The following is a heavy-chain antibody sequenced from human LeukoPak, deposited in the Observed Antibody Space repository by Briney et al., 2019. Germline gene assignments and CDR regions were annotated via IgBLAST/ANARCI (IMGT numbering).Heavy chain of an antibody. J-gene: IGHJ4*02. D-gene: IGHD3-10*01. CDR2: ISYDGSNK. CDR1: GFTFRSYA. Sequence: GRSLRLSCAASGFTFRSYAMHWVRQAPGKGPEWVALISYDGSNKYYADSMKGRFTISRDNSENALFLQMNSLRAEDTAVYYCARGGSGSYERMFFCVDWGQGTLVTVSS. V-gene: IGHV3-30*01. CDR3: ARGGSGSYERMFFCVD.